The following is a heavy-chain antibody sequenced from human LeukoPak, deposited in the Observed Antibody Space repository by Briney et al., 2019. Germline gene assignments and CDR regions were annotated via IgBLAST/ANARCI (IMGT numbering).Heavy chain of an antibody. Sequence: ASVNVSCKASGYTFTCYGTTWVRQAPGQGLEWMGWISAYNGNTNYAQKLQGRVTMTTDTSTSAAYMELRSLRSDDTAVYYCARYMVRGVIILGYWGQGTLVTVSS. D-gene: IGHD3-10*01. V-gene: IGHV1-18*01. CDR3: ARYMVRGVIILGY. J-gene: IGHJ4*02. CDR1: GYTFTCYG. CDR2: ISAYNGNT.